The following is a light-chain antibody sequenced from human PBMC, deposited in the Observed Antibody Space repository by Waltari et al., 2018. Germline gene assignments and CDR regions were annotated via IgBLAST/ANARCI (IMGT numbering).Light chain of an antibody. J-gene: IGLJ2*01. Sequence: SYVLTQPPSVSVAPGQPARITCGGNTIGTKSVHWYQQKPGQAPVLVVYDDRDRPSGIPERFSGSNSGNTATLTISRVEAGDEADYYCQVWDSGSDHPVFGGGTKLTVL. CDR1: TIGTKS. V-gene: IGLV3-21*02. CDR3: QVWDSGSDHPV. CDR2: DDR.